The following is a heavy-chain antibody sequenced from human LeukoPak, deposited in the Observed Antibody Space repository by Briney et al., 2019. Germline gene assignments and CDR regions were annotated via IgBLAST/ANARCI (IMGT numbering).Heavy chain of an antibody. CDR3: ARGIYGSGSPRAFDI. D-gene: IGHD3-10*01. Sequence: PSETLSLTCTVSGGSISSYYWSWIRQPPGKGLEWIGYIYYSGSTNYNPSLKSRVTISVDTSKNQFSLKLSSETAADTAVYYCARGIYGSGSPRAFDIWGQGTMVTVSS. J-gene: IGHJ3*02. CDR2: IYYSGST. V-gene: IGHV4-59*01. CDR1: GGSISSYY.